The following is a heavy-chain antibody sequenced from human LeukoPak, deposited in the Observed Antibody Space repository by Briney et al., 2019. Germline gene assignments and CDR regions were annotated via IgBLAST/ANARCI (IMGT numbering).Heavy chain of an antibody. Sequence: SETLSLTCTVSGGSISSHYWSWIRQPPGKGLEWIGYIYYSGSTNYNPSLKSRVAMSVDTSNNQFFLRLTSVTAADTALYYCARGRFELPYWGQGTLVTVSS. J-gene: IGHJ4*02. V-gene: IGHV4-59*11. D-gene: IGHD2-15*01. CDR2: IYYSGST. CDR3: ARGRFELPY. CDR1: GGSISSHY.